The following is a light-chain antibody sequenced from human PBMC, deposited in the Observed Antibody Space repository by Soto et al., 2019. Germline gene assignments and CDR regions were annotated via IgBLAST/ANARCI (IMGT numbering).Light chain of an antibody. CDR3: QQVNSFPLT. CDR1: QAISSF. V-gene: IGKV1-9*01. CDR2: AAS. Sequence: IQLTQSPSSLSASVGDRVTITCRASQAISSFLAWYQQKPGRAPKLLIYAASTLQTGVPSGFSASVSGTDFTLTISSLQPEDIATYYCQQVNSFPLTFGPGTKVDIK. J-gene: IGKJ3*01.